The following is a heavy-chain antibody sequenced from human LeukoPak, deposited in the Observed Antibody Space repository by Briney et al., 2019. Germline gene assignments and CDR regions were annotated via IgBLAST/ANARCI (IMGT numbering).Heavy chain of an antibody. D-gene: IGHD1-26*01. CDR3: ARAVGATFFDY. CDR1: GDSMSSGYW. Sequence: SETLSLTCAVSGDSMSSGYWWIWVRQSPRRGLEWIGEIYHSGSANYNPSLKSRVTISVDTSKNQFSLKLSSVTAADTAVYYCARAVGATFFDYWGQGTLVTVSS. J-gene: IGHJ4*02. CDR2: IYHSGSA. V-gene: IGHV4-4*02.